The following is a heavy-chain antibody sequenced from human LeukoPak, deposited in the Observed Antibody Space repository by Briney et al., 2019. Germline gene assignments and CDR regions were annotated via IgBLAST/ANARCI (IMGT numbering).Heavy chain of an antibody. V-gene: IGHV3-48*04. Sequence: GGSLRLSCVTSGFPFSTYSMNWVRQAPGKGLEWLSYITSTSDTIYYADSVKGRFTISRDNAKNSLYLQMNSLRAEDTAVYYCARDKPGIAAAGKGDYRGQGTLVTVSS. J-gene: IGHJ4*02. D-gene: IGHD6-13*01. CDR3: ARDKPGIAAAGKGDY. CDR1: GFPFSTYS. CDR2: ITSTSDTI.